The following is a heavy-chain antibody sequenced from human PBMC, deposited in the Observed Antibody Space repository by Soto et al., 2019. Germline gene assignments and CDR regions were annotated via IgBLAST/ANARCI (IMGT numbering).Heavy chain of an antibody. J-gene: IGHJ5*02. Sequence: QVQLQQWGAGLLKPSETLSLTCAVYGGSFSGYYWSWIRQPPGKGLEWIGEINHSGSTNYNPSLKSRVTISVDTSKNQFSLKLSSVTAADTAVYYCARDIVVVTAIWTWFDPWGQGTLVTVSS. V-gene: IGHV4-34*01. CDR3: ARDIVVVTAIWTWFDP. CDR1: GGSFSGYY. CDR2: INHSGST. D-gene: IGHD2-21*02.